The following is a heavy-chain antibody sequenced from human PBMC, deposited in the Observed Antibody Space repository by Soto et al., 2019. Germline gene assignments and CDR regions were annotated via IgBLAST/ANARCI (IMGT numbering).Heavy chain of an antibody. CDR3: ARSPEIAQEGYYYDSSGYYYVDY. CDR2: IIPILGIA. CDR1: GGTFSSYT. V-gene: IGHV1-69*02. D-gene: IGHD3-22*01. J-gene: IGHJ4*02. Sequence: ASVKVSCKASGGTFSSYTISWVRQAPGQGLEWMGRIIPILGIANYAQKFQGRVTITADKSTSTAYMELSSLRSEDTAVYYCARSPEIAQEGYYYDSSGYYYVDYWGQGTLVTVSS.